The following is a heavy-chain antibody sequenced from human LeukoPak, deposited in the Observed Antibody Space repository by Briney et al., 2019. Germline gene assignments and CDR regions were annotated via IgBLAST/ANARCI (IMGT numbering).Heavy chain of an antibody. CDR2: ISGSGGST. V-gene: IGHV3-23*01. J-gene: IGHJ4*01. D-gene: IGHD3-16*01. CDR1: GFTFSSYA. Sequence: GGSLRLSCAASGFTFSSYAMSWVRQAPGKGLEWVSAISGSGGSTYYADSVTGRFTVSRDNSKSTLYLQMNSLRAEDTAIYYCAKRGDEYVPYSWRFYFDYWGQGTRVTVSS. CDR3: AKRGDEYVPYSWRFYFDY.